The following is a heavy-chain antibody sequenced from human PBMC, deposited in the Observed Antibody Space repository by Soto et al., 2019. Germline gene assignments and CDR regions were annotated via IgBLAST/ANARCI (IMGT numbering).Heavy chain of an antibody. CDR2: INHSGST. Sequence: SETLSLTCAVYGGSFSGYYWSWIRQPPGKGLEWIGEINHSGSTNYNPSLKSRVTISVDTSKNQFSLKLSSVTAADTAVYYCASTERRYCSGGSCYYHPLDYWGQGTLVTVSS. J-gene: IGHJ4*02. CDR3: ASTERRYCSGGSCYYHPLDY. CDR1: GGSFSGYY. D-gene: IGHD2-15*01. V-gene: IGHV4-34*01.